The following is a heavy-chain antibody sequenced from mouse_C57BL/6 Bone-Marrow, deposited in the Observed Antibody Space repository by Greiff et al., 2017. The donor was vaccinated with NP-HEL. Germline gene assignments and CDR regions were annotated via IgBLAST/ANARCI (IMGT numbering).Heavy chain of an antibody. D-gene: IGHD4-1*01. CDR1: GYTFTDYY. CDR3: AKNWYFDD. V-gene: IGHV1-72*01. CDR2: IDPNSGGT. Sequence: VQLQQSGPELVKPGASVKISCTASGYTFTDYYMNWVKQRPGRGLEWIGRIDPNSGGTKYNEKFKSKATLTVDKPSSTAYMQRSSLTSEDSAVYYGAKNWYFDDWGQGTTLTVAS. J-gene: IGHJ2*01.